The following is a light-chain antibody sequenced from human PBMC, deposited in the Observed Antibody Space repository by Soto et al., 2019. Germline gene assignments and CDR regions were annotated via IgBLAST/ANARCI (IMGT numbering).Light chain of an antibody. Sequence: EIVLTQSPATLSLSPGERATLSCRASQSVSSYLASYQQKPGQAPRLLIYDASNRATGIPARFSGSGSGTDFTLTISSLEPEDFAVYYCQQRSNWSPYTFGQGTKLEIK. CDR3: QQRSNWSPYT. J-gene: IGKJ2*01. CDR2: DAS. CDR1: QSVSSY. V-gene: IGKV3-11*01.